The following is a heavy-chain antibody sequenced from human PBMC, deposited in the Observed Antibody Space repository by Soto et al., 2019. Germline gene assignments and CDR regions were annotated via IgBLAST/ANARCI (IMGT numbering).Heavy chain of an antibody. D-gene: IGHD2-15*01. J-gene: IGHJ6*02. CDR1: GFRFSSYA. CDR2: MSFDGSKE. V-gene: IGHV3-30*18. CDR3: AKGIGYCSYSSRDPRLDV. Sequence: GGSVRLSCAASGFRFSSYAMHWVRQAPGKGLEWVAVMSFDGSKESYADSVKGRFTVSRDNSKNTLYLQMNGLRGEDTAVYYCAKGIGYCSYSSRDPRLDVWGQGTTVTVSS.